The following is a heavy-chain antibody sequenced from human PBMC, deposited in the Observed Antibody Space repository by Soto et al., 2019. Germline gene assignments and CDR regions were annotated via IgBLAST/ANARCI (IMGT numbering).Heavy chain of an antibody. V-gene: IGHV3-23*01. CDR1: GFTFGNYA. CDR2: IDTTGGST. D-gene: IGHD1-1*01. CDR3: AKTSWNAEKNYFHFMAV. J-gene: IGHJ6*03. Sequence: EVQLLESGGTLVQPGGSLRLSCVASGFTFGNYAMSWVRQAPGMGLECVSVIDTTGGSTYYADSVKGRFTISSDNSKDTLFLQMNSLRADDTAVYHCAKTSWNAEKNYFHFMAVWGKGTTVTVSS.